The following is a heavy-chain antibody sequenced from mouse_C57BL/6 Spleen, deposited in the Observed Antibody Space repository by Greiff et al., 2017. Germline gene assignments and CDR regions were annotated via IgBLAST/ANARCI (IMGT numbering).Heavy chain of an antibody. Sequence: EVQRVESEGGLVQPGSSMKLSCTASGFTFSDYYMAWVRQVPEKGLEWVANINYDGSSTNYLHSLKSRFIISRDNAKNMLYLQRCSLKSEDTATYYCARAYSFDYWGQGTTLTVSS. CDR2: INYDGSST. V-gene: IGHV5-16*01. CDR1: GFTFSDYY. J-gene: IGHJ2*01. CDR3: ARAYSFDY.